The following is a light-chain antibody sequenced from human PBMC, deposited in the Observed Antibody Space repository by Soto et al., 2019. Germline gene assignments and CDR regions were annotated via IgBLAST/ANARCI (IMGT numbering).Light chain of an antibody. J-gene: IGLJ1*01. CDR1: SSDVGDYDY. CDR2: EVS. V-gene: IGLV2-8*01. Sequence: QSVLTQPPSASGSPGQSVTISCTGTSSDVGDYDYVSWYQQYPGKAPKLIIYEVSRRPSGVPDRFSGSKTGNTASLTVSGLQAEDEADYYCSSYADRNYVFGTGTKVNVL. CDR3: SSYADRNYV.